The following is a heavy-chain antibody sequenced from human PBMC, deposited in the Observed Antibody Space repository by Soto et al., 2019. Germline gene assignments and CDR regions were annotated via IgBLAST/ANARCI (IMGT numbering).Heavy chain of an antibody. Sequence: GGSLRLSCAASGFTFSGYTMNWVRQAPGKGLEWVSSITSGSSYIYYADSVRGRFTISRDNAKNSLYLQINSLRAEDTAMYYCARSSFDYWGQGTLVPVSS. CDR3: ARSSFDY. V-gene: IGHV3-21*01. CDR2: ITSGSSYI. CDR1: GFTFSGYT. J-gene: IGHJ4*02.